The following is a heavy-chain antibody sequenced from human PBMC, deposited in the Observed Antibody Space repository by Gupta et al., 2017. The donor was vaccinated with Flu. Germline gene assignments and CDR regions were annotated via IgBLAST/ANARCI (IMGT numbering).Heavy chain of an antibody. D-gene: IGHD5-24*01. CDR2: INTDGRIT. CDR3: VRSRDVNYDGLDV. Sequence: EVQLVESGGGLVQPGESLRLSCEASGFIFSTFWLHWVRQAPGKGLVYVSRINTDGRITNYADSVKGRFTISRDNARNTLYLHMNSLRDEDTAVYYCVRSRDVNYDGLDVWGHGTTVTVS. V-gene: IGHV3-74*01. J-gene: IGHJ6*02. CDR1: GFIFSTFW.